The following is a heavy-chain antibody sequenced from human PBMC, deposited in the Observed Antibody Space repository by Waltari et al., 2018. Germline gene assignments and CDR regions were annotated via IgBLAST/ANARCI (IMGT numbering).Heavy chain of an antibody. V-gene: IGHV3-72*01. CDR3: VRESYSSTWYYGDFDY. J-gene: IGHJ4*01. Sequence: VHLVESGGGLVQPGGSLRLSCTASGFTFSDHYMDWVRPAPGKGLEGVGRIRNRANSYTTEYAASVKGRFTISRDKSKNSVYLQMNSLQTEDTAVYYGVRESYSSTWYYGDFDYWGHGTLVTVSS. CDR2: IRNRANSYTT. D-gene: IGHD6-13*01. CDR1: GFTFSDHY.